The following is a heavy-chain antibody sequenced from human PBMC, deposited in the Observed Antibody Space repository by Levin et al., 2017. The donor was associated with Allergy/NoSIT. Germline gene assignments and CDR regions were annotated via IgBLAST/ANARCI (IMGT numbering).Heavy chain of an antibody. D-gene: IGHD1-26*01. V-gene: IGHV1-2*04. Sequence: ASVKVSCKASGFIFADSYIHWVRQTPGQGLEWMGWVYPKSGGTTYAQKFQGWVTMTRDMSITTAYMELNRLSSDDTAIYYCSRSAVKTWDLPTSLGMDVWGQGTTVAVSS. CDR2: VYPKSGGT. CDR1: GFIFADSY. J-gene: IGHJ6*02. CDR3: SRSAVKTWDLPTSLGMDV.